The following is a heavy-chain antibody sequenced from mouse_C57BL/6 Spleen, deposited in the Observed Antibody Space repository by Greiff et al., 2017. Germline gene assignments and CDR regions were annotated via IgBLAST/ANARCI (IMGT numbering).Heavy chain of an antibody. D-gene: IGHD2-3*01. CDR3: ARSSDGYYSY. V-gene: IGHV1-72*01. CDR1: GYTFTSYW. J-gene: IGHJ2*01. Sequence: VQLQQPGAELVKPGASVKLSCKASGYTFTSYWMHWVKQRPGRGLEWIARIDPNSGGTKYNEKFKSKATLTVDKPSSTAYMQLSSVTSEDSAVYYCARSSDGYYSYWGQGTTLTGSS. CDR2: IDPNSGGT.